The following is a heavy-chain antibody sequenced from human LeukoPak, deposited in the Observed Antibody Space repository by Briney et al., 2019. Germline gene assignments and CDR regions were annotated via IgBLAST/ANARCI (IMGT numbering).Heavy chain of an antibody. CDR1: GDSINSFY. J-gene: IGHJ4*02. V-gene: IGHV4-59*03. D-gene: IGHD2-15*01. CDR2: IYYTGVT. Sequence: SETLSLTCTVSGDSINSFYWSFMRQPPGKGLEWLGYIYYTGVTNYNPSLKGRVTISLDMSKNQFSLNLRSVTAAGTAVYYCVKNAGRGRASDFWGQGTLVTVSS. CDR3: VKNAGRGRASDF.